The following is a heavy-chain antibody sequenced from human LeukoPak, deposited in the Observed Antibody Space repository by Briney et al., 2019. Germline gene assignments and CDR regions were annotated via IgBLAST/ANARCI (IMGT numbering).Heavy chain of an antibody. Sequence: GGSLRLSCAASGFTFSSYNMNWVRQAPGKGLEWISSITRNSNYIYYADSVKGRFTISRDNGKSSLFLQMDSLRAEDTAIYFCARDPYSGNDGPYCYYYMDVWGKGTTVTVSS. CDR1: GFTFSSYN. D-gene: IGHD2-15*01. CDR2: ITRNSNYI. J-gene: IGHJ6*03. CDR3: ARDPYSGNDGPYCYYYMDV. V-gene: IGHV3-21*01.